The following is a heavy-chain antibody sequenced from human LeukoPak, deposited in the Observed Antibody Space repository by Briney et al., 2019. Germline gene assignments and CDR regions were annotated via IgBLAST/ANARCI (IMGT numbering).Heavy chain of an antibody. V-gene: IGHV4-38-2*01. D-gene: IGHD2-15*01. CDR3: ARGVGIDY. J-gene: IGHJ4*02. CDR1: GYSISSGYY. Sequence: PSETLSLTCAVSGYSISSGYYWGWIRQPPGKGLEWIGSIYHSGSTCYNPSLKSRVTISVDTSKNQFSLKLSSVTAADTAMYYCARGVGIDYWGQGTLVTVSS. CDR2: IYHSGST.